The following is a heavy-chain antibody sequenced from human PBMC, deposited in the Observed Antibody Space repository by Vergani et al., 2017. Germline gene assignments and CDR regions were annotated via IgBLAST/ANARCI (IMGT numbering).Heavy chain of an antibody. CDR1: GGTFSSYA. V-gene: IGHV1-69*12. CDR2: IIPIFVTA. J-gene: IGHJ4*02. D-gene: IGHD3-10*01. CDR3: ARTELLWFGELSRGPHLDY. Sequence: QVQLVQSGAEVKKPGSSVKVSCKASGGTFSSYAISWVRQAPGQGLEWMGGIIPIFVTANYAQKFQCRVTITADESTSTAYIELSILRSADTGVYYCARTELLWFGELSRGPHLDYWGQGTLVTVSS.